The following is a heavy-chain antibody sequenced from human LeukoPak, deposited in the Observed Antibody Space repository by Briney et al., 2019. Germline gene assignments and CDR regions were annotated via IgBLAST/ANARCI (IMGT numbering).Heavy chain of an antibody. J-gene: IGHJ6*02. CDR2: MNPNSGNT. D-gene: IGHD3-10*01. CDR3: ARYLWRGSGSYQAFYYYYGMDV. CDR1: GGTFSSYA. Sequence: ASVKVSCKASGGTFSSYAISWVRQATGQGLEWMGWMNPNSGNTGYAQKFQGRVTMTRNTSISTAYMELSSLRSEDTAVYYCARYLWRGSGSYQAFYYYYGMDVWGQGTTVTVSS. V-gene: IGHV1-8*02.